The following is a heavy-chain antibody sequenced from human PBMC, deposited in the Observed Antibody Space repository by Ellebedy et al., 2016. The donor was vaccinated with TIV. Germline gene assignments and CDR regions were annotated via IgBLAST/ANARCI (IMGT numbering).Heavy chain of an antibody. D-gene: IGHD5-18*01. J-gene: IGHJ5*02. CDR1: GYTFTSYP. CDR3: ARGGAKGENSFFDP. Sequence: AASVKVSCKAAGYTFTSYPINWVRQAAGQGLEWLGRMNPTSGFTDYTQNSQGRVTMTRNISINTAYMELSSLRSEDTAVYYCARGGAKGENSFFDPWGQGTLVTVSS. CDR2: MNPTSGFT. V-gene: IGHV1-8*01.